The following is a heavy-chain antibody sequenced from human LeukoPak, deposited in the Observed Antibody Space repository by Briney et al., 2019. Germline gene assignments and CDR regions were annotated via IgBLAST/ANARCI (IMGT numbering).Heavy chain of an antibody. CDR1: GFTFSSYW. D-gene: IGHD3-10*01. CDR3: AREARFRAYFDL. CDR2: IKQDGSEK. J-gene: IGHJ2*01. V-gene: IGHV3-7*01. Sequence: GGSLRLSCAASGFTFSSYWMSWVRQAPGKGLEWVANIKQDGSEKYSVDSVKGRFTISRDNAKNSLYLQTNSLRAEDTAVYYCAREARFRAYFDLWGRGTLVTVSS.